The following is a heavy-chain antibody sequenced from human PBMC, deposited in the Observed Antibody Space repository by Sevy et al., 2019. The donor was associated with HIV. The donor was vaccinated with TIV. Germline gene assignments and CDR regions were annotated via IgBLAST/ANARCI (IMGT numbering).Heavy chain of an antibody. Sequence: GGSLRLSCAASGFTFSSYGMHWVRQAPGKGLEWVAVIWYDGSNKYYADSVKGRFTISRDNSKNTLYLQMNSLRAEDTAVYYCAGDGHHRNYVDYWGQGTLVTVSS. V-gene: IGHV3-33*01. CDR1: GFTFSSYG. J-gene: IGHJ4*02. CDR3: AGDGHHRNYVDY. CDR2: IWYDGSNK.